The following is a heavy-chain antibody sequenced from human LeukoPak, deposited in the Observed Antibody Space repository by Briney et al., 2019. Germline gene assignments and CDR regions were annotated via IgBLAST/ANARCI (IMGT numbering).Heavy chain of an antibody. CDR2: LSSSGGST. V-gene: IGHV3-23*01. CDR3: AKALSGYSTMDV. D-gene: IGHD6-13*01. J-gene: IGHJ6*02. Sequence: GGSLRLSCAASGFTFSSYAMNWVRQAPGKGLEWVSGLSSSGGSTYFADSVKGRFTISRDNSKNTLYLQMNSLRAEDTAVYYCAKALSGYSTMDVWGQGTTVTVSS. CDR1: GFTFSSYA.